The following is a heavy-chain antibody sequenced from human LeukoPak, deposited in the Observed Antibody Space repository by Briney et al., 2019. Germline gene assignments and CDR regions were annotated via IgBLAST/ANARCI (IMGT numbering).Heavy chain of an antibody. CDR2: IYYSGST. J-gene: IGHJ4*02. Sequence: SQTLSLTCTVSGGSISSGGYYWSWIHQHPGKGLEWIGYIYYSGSTYYNPSLKSRVTISVDTSKNQFSLKLSSVTAADTAVYYCATLARYCSSTSCYAAEFDYWGQGTLVTVSS. V-gene: IGHV4-31*03. D-gene: IGHD2-2*01. CDR3: ATLARYCSSTSCYAAEFDY. CDR1: GGSISSGGYY.